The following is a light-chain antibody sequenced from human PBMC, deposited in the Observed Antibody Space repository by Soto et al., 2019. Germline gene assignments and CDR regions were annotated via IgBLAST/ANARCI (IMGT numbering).Light chain of an antibody. CDR2: ESS. CDR3: QQRRSWPRT. CDR1: QTVFSR. Sequence: EIVLTQSPATLSSSPGERATLSCRASQTVFSRLAWYQHKPGQAPRLLIYESSKRATGLPARFSGSGFGTDFTLTISSLEPEDFAVYYCQQRRSWPRTFGQGTKVDIK. V-gene: IGKV3-11*01. J-gene: IGKJ1*01.